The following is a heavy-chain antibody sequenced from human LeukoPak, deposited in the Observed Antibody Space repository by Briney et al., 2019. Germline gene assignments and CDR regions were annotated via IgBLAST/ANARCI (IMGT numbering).Heavy chain of an antibody. V-gene: IGHV3-30*18. CDR2: ISYDGSNK. CDR1: GFTFSNYG. D-gene: IGHD4-17*01. Sequence: PGGSLRLSCAASGFTFSNYGMHWVRQAPGKGLEWVAVISYDGSNKYFADSVKGRFTISRDNSKNTLYLQMNSLRAEDTAVYYCAKEIWPTVTTPGWTYFDYWGQGALVTVSS. CDR3: AKEIWPTVTTPGWTYFDY. J-gene: IGHJ4*02.